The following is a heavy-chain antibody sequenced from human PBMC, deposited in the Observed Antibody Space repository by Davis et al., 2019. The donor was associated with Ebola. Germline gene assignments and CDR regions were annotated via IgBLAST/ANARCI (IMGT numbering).Heavy chain of an antibody. V-gene: IGHV1-69*04. CDR3: ARLQTTVTTGWFDP. Sequence: SVKVSCKASGCTFSSYAISWVRQAPGQGLEWMGRIIPILGIANYAQKFQGRVTITADKSTSTAYMELSSLRSEDTAVYYCARLQTTVTTGWFDPWGQGTLVTVSS. J-gene: IGHJ5*02. D-gene: IGHD4-17*01. CDR2: IIPILGIA. CDR1: GCTFSSYA.